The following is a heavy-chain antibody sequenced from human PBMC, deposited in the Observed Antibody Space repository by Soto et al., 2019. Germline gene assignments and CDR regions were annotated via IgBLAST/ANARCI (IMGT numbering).Heavy chain of an antibody. Sequence: SETLSLTCAVYGGSFSGYYWSWIRQPPGKGLEWIGEINHSGSTNYNPSLKSRVTISVDTSKSQFSLKLSSVTAADTAVYYCARRKIVLMVYATGPRWFDPWGQGTLVTVSS. CDR3: ARRKIVLMVYATGPRWFDP. V-gene: IGHV4-34*01. CDR1: GGSFSGYY. J-gene: IGHJ5*02. D-gene: IGHD2-8*01. CDR2: INHSGST.